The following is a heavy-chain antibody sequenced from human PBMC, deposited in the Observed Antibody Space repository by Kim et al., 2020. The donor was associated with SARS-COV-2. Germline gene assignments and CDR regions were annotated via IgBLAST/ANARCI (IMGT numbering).Heavy chain of an antibody. CDR2: ISAYNGNT. J-gene: IGHJ4*02. CDR1: GYTFTSHG. CDR3: ARDLFINGPHGEGFDY. V-gene: IGHV1-18*01. Sequence: ASVRVSCKASGYTFTSHGISWVRQAPGQGLEWMGWISAYNGNTNYAQKLQGRVTMTPDTSTSTAYMELRSLRSDDTAVYYCARDLFINGPHGEGFDYLGQGTLVTVSS. D-gene: IGHD2-8*01.